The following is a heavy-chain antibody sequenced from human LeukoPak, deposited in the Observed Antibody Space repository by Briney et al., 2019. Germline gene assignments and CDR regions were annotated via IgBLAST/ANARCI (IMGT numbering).Heavy chain of an antibody. CDR3: ARDIDGGNYDGMDV. V-gene: IGHV4-39*07. CDR2: IYYSGST. J-gene: IGHJ6*02. CDR1: AGSISSSSYY. D-gene: IGHD4-23*01. Sequence: SETLSLTCTVSAGSISSSSYYWGWIRQPPGKGLEWIGSIYYSGSTYYNPSLKSRVTISVDTSKNQFSLKLSSVTAAGTAVYYCARDIDGGNYDGMDVWGQGTTVTVSS.